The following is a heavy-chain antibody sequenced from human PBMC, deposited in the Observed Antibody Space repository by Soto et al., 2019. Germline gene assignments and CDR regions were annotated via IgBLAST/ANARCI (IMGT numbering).Heavy chain of an antibody. CDR2: IYDNGST. D-gene: IGHD2-8*01. CDR3: ARDRWHLMGYYYGMDV. J-gene: IGHJ6*02. Sequence: SETLSLSCTVSGGPISSYYWSWVRQPPGKGLEWIGDIYDNGSTNYDPSPKSLVSISVDTSKNQFSLKLRSVTAADTAVYYCARDRWHLMGYYYGMDVWGQGTTVTVSS. V-gene: IGHV4-59*01. CDR1: GGPISSYY.